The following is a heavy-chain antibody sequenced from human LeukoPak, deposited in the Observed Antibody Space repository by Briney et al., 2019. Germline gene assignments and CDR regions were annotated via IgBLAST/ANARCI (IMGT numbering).Heavy chain of an antibody. Sequence: SETLSLTCAVYGGSFSGYSCNWIRQPPVKGLGWIGEINHSGGTNYNPSLKTRVTISVDTSKKQFSLKLSSVNAADTAVYYCARGVDYYGVWGQGTLVTVSS. CDR1: GGSFSGYS. J-gene: IGHJ4*02. V-gene: IGHV4-34*01. D-gene: IGHD3-10*01. CDR2: INHSGGT. CDR3: ARGVDYYGV.